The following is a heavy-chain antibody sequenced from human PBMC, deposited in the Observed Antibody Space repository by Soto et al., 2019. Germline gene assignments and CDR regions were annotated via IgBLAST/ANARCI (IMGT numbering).Heavy chain of an antibody. CDR2: ISGRGDTT. CDR3: ATRFTIVVAPSAPFDY. V-gene: IGHV3-23*01. CDR1: GVTFSGCG. J-gene: IGHJ4*02. D-gene: IGHD2-15*01. Sequence: PGGSLRLSCRVSGVTFSGCGMSWVRQSPHKGLEWVSAISGRGDTTHYADSVKGRFTISRDNSKSTLYLQMNSLRAEDTAVYYCATRFTIVVAPSAPFDYWGQGTLVTVSS.